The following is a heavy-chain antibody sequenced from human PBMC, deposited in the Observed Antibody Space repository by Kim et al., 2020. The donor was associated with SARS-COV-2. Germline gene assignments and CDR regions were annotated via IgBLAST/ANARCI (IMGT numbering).Heavy chain of an antibody. Sequence: SETLSLTCAVSGGSISSSNWWSWVRQPPGKGLEVIGEIYHSGSTNYNPSLKSRVTISVDKSKNQFSLKLSSVTAADTAVYYCARVRAAAGTVDYWGQGTLVTVSS. CDR3: ARVRAAAGTVDY. J-gene: IGHJ4*02. CDR1: GGSISSSNW. CDR2: IYHSGST. V-gene: IGHV4-4*02. D-gene: IGHD6-13*01.